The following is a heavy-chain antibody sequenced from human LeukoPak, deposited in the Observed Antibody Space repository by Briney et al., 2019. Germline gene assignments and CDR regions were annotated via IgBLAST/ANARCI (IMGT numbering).Heavy chain of an antibody. CDR2: INPSGGTT. CDR1: GYTFTNYY. V-gene: IGHV1-46*01. CDR3: ARAGGGDGYNYVY. Sequence: ASVKVSCKASGYTFTNYYIHWVRQALGQGLEWMGIINPSGGTTNYAQKFQGRVTMTRDTSTSTVYMELSSLRSEDTAVYYCARAGGGDGYNYVYWGQGTLVTVSS. J-gene: IGHJ4*02. D-gene: IGHD5-24*01.